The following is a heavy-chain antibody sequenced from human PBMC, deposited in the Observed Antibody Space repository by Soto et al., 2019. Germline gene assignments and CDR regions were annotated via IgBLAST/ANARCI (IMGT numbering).Heavy chain of an antibody. CDR3: ARRYGGNFDY. CDR1: GGSISSYY. V-gene: IGHV4-59*01. J-gene: IGHJ4*02. CDR2: VYYSGST. Sequence: SETLSLTCTFSGGSISSYYWSWIRQPPGKGLEWIGYVYYSGSTNYNPSLKSRVTISVDTSKNQFSLKVRSVTAADTAVYYCARRYGGNFDYWGQGTLVTVSS. D-gene: IGHD1-26*01.